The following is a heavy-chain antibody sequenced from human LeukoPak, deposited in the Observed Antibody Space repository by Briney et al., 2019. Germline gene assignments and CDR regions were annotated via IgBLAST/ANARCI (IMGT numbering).Heavy chain of an antibody. CDR3: AKEPAYSPYFDY. CDR2: ISYDGSNK. Sequence: GGSLGLSCAASGFTFSSYAMHWVRQAPGKGLEWVAVISYDGSNKYYADSVKGRFTISRDNSKNTLYLQMNSLRAEDTAVYYCAKEPAYSPYFDYWGQGTLVTVSS. CDR1: GFTFSSYA. D-gene: IGHD1-14*01. V-gene: IGHV3-30*04. J-gene: IGHJ4*02.